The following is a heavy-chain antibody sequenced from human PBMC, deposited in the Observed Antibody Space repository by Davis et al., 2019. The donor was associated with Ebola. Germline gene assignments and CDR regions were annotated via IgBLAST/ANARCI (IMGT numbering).Heavy chain of an antibody. V-gene: IGHV4-39*01. Sequence: MPSETLSLTCTVSGGSISSSSYFWGWIRQPPRKGLEWIGSFYYSGSTYYNPSLKSRITISVDTSTNQFSLKLSSVTAADTAVYYCVRRSMGSGWSYFDYWGQGTLVTVSS. CDR3: VRRSMGSGWSYFDY. CDR1: GGSISSSSYF. CDR2: FYYSGST. D-gene: IGHD6-19*01. J-gene: IGHJ4*02.